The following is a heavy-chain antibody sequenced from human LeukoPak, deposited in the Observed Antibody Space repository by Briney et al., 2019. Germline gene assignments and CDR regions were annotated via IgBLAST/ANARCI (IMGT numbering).Heavy chain of an antibody. CDR1: GFTFSTSW. CDR3: ARFRDDYVWGSYTPPKDFDY. D-gene: IGHD3-16*01. V-gene: IGHV3-7*01. CDR2: IKQDGGDK. Sequence: GGSLRLSCAASGFTFSTSWMSWVRQAPGRGLEWVANIKQDGGDKYYVDSVKGRVTISRDNAKNSLYLQMNYLRAEDTAVYYCARFRDDYVWGSYTPPKDFDYWGQGSLVTVSS. J-gene: IGHJ4*02.